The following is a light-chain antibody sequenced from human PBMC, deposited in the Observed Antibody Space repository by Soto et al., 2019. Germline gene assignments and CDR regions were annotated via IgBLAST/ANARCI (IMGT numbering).Light chain of an antibody. CDR2: GNS. Sequence: QSVLTQPPSVSGAPGQRVTISCTGSSSNIGAGYDVHWYQQLPGTAPKLLIYGNSNRPSGVPDRFSGSKSGTSASLAITGLQAEDEADYYCQSYDSSLSEDVVFGGGTTLTVL. J-gene: IGLJ2*01. CDR3: QSYDSSLSEDVV. V-gene: IGLV1-40*01. CDR1: SSNIGAGYD.